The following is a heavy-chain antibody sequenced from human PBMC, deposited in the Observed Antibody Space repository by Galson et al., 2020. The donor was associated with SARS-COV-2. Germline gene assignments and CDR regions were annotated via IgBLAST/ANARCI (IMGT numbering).Heavy chain of an antibody. CDR2: INPNSGGT. V-gene: IGHV1-2*02. Sequence: ASVKVSCKASGYTFTGYYMHWVRQAPGQGLEWMGWINPNSGGTNYAQKFQGRVTMTRDTSISTAYMELSRLRSDDTAVYYCASERGTYSSSLGTFDYWGQGTLVTVSS. J-gene: IGHJ4*02. CDR3: ASERGTYSSSLGTFDY. D-gene: IGHD6-13*01. CDR1: GYTFTGYY.